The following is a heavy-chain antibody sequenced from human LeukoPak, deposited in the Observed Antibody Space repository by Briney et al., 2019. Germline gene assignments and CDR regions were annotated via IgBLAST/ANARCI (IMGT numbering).Heavy chain of an antibody. Sequence: SQTLSLTCTVSGGSMDNTNLYWTWIRQPAGKGLEWIGRIYTSGSTNYNPSLKSRVTISVDTSKNQFSLKLKSVTAADTAVYYCARHWNYILPKTRNYYYYMDVWGKGTTVTVSS. V-gene: IGHV4-61*02. D-gene: IGHD1-7*01. CDR2: IYTSGST. J-gene: IGHJ6*03. CDR3: ARHWNYILPKTRNYYYYMDV. CDR1: GGSMDNTNLY.